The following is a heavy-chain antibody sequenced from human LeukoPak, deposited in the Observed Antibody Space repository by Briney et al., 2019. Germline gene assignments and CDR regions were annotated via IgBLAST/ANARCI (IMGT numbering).Heavy chain of an antibody. CDR3: AKDIQLST. D-gene: IGHD3-16*02. Sequence: GGSLRLSCAASGFTFRDSAMAWVRHVPGKGLEWVSLISYSGGNAYYADSVKGRFTISRDNSENTLSLQMNSLRVEDTARYYCAKDIQLSTWGLGTMVTVSS. CDR2: ISYSGGNA. CDR1: GFTFRDSA. J-gene: IGHJ3*01. V-gene: IGHV3-23*01.